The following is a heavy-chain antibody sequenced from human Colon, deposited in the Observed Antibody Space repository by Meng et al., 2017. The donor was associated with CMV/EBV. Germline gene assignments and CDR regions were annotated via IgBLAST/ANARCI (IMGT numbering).Heavy chain of an antibody. CDR2: IFYSGTT. Sequence: SETLSLTCTVSGVSMTSYYLNWIRQPPGKGLEWIGNIFYSGTTNYNPSLKSRVIKSVDRSKNQFSLNLRSVTAADTAMYYCGRGRSHGEVDYWGQGTLVTVSS. J-gene: IGHJ4*02. CDR1: GVSMTSYY. D-gene: IGHD4-17*01. CDR3: GRGRSHGEVDY. V-gene: IGHV4-59*01.